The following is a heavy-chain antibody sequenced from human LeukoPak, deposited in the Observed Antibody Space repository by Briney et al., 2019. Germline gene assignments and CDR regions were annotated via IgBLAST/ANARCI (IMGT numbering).Heavy chain of an antibody. CDR3: VRHDYYDTTFDY. CDR1: GGSISSSTNY. V-gene: IGHV4-39*01. Sequence: SETLSLTCTVSGGSISSSTNYWGWIRHPPGKGLEWIGSIYYSGSTYYNPSLKSRVTISVGSSKNQFSLKLTSVTAADTAVYYCVRHDYYDTTFDYWGQGTLVTVSS. J-gene: IGHJ4*02. D-gene: IGHD3-22*01. CDR2: IYYSGST.